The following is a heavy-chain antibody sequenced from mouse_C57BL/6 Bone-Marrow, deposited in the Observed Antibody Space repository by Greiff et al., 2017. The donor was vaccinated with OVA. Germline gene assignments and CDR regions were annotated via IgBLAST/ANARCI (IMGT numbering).Heavy chain of an antibody. CDR1: GYTFTSYT. CDR3: ARRAYYSNYVRYYFDY. V-gene: IGHV1-4*01. CDR2: INPSSGYT. Sequence: QVQLQQSGAELARPGASVKMSCKASGYTFTSYTMHWVKQRPGQGLEWIGYINPSSGYTKYNQKFKDKATLTADKSSSTAYMQLSSLTSEDSAVYYCARRAYYSNYVRYYFDYWGQGTTLTVSS. J-gene: IGHJ2*01. D-gene: IGHD2-5*01.